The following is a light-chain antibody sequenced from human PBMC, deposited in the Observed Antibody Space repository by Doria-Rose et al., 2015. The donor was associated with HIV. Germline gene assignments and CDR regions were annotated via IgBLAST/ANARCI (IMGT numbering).Light chain of an antibody. V-gene: IGKV2-28*01. Sequence: DIVLTQSPLSLPVTPGEPASISCRSSQSLLHSNGYNYLDWYLQKPGQSPQLLVYLGSNRASGVPDRFSGSGSGADFTLKISRVEGEDVGIYYCMQSIQIPPTFGQGTRLEIK. CDR2: LGS. CDR1: QSLLHSNGYNY. J-gene: IGKJ5*01. CDR3: MQSIQIPPT.